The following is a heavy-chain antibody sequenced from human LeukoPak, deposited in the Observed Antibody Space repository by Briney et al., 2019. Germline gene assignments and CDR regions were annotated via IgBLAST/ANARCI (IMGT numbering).Heavy chain of an antibody. V-gene: IGHV3-30*18. CDR1: GFTFSSYG. CDR3: AKGLRYSDN. D-gene: IGHD3-9*01. CDR2: ISYDGSNK. Sequence: GGSLRLSCAASGFTFSSYGMHWVRQAPGKGLEWVAVISYDGSNKYYADSVKGRFTISKDNSKNTLYLQMNSLRAEDTAVYYCAKGLRYSDNWGQGTLVTVSS. J-gene: IGHJ4*02.